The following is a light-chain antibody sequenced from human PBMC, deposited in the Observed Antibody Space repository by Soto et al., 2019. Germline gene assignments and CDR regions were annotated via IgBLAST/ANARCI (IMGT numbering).Light chain of an antibody. CDR2: KAS. J-gene: IGKJ1*01. CDR3: QQYNTQWT. V-gene: IGKV1-5*03. Sequence: DIEMTQSPSTLSASVGDRVTITCRASQSISSWLAWYQQKPGRAPKLLIYKASSSESGDPRRFSGSGSGNEFTLTISSLQPDDFATYYYQQYNTQWTFGQGTKVDIK. CDR1: QSISSW.